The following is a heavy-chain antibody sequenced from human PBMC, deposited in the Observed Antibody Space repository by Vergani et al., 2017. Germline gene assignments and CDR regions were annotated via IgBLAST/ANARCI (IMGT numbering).Heavy chain of an antibody. J-gene: IGHJ4*02. CDR3: ARDSRPPALRFWEITTHPPLDY. Sequence: EVQLVESGGGLVKPGGSLRLSCAASGFTFSSYSMNWVRQAPGKGLEWVSSISSSSSYIYYADSVKGRFTISRDNAKNSLYLQMNSRRAEDTAVYYCARDSRPPALRFWEITTHPPLDYWGQGTLVTVSS. CDR2: ISSSSSYI. V-gene: IGHV3-21*01. CDR1: GFTFSSYS. D-gene: IGHD3-3*01.